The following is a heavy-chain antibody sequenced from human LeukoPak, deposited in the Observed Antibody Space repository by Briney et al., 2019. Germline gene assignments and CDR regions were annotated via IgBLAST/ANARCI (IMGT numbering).Heavy chain of an antibody. V-gene: IGHV4-34*01. CDR3: ARGRQDVTMIVVIMTAVSYYMDV. Sequence: SETLSLTCAVYGGSFSGYYWTWIRHTPEKGLEWIGEMNPSGSTNYNPSLESRVTISVDTSKNQFSLTLSSVTAADTAVYYCARGRQDVTMIVVIMTAVSYYMDVWGKGTTVTVSS. CDR2: MNPSGST. D-gene: IGHD3-22*01. J-gene: IGHJ6*03. CDR1: GGSFSGYY.